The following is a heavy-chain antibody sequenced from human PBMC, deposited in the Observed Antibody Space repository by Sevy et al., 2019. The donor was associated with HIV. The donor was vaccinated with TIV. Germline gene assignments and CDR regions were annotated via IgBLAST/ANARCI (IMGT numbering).Heavy chain of an antibody. Sequence: SETLSLTCTVSGGSISSGGYYWSWIRQHPGKGLEWIGYIYYSGSTYYNPSLKSRVTISVDTSKNQFSLKLSSVPAADTAVYYCARVGVRDYYYGMDVWGQGTTVTVSS. CDR1: GGSISSGGYY. V-gene: IGHV4-31*03. CDR2: IYYSGST. CDR3: ARVGVRDYYYGMDV. D-gene: IGHD3-16*01. J-gene: IGHJ6*02.